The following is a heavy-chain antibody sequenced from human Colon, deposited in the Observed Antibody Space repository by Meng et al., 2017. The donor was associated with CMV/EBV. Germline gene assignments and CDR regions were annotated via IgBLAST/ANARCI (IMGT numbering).Heavy chain of an antibody. V-gene: IGHV3-11*01. Sequence: GESLKISCAASGFTFSDYYMGWVRQAPGKGLEWVSYISSSATSLFYADSVRGRFTISRDNAKNSLDLQMNSLGAEDTAVYYCARTNTYYDFWSGYLGVDWFDPWGQGTLVTVSS. D-gene: IGHD3-3*01. CDR3: ARTNTYYDFWSGYLGVDWFDP. CDR1: GFTFSDYY. J-gene: IGHJ5*02. CDR2: ISSSATSL.